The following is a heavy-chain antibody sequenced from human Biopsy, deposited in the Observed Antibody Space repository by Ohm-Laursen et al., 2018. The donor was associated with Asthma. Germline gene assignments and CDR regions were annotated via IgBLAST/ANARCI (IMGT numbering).Heavy chain of an antibody. CDR2: ISLNSRSI. Sequence: SLRLSCAASGLNFEDYVMHWVRQAPGKGLEWVSGISLNSRSIGYGDSVKGRFTISRDNTKNSLYLQMNSLSPEDTAMYYCRALPTRTMYFDSWGQGTLVTVSS. CDR3: RALPTRTMYFDS. J-gene: IGHJ4*02. V-gene: IGHV3-9*01. D-gene: IGHD4/OR15-4a*01. CDR1: GLNFEDYV.